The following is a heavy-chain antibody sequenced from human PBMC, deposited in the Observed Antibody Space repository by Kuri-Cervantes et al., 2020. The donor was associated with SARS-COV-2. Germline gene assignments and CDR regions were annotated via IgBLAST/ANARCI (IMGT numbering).Heavy chain of an antibody. CDR1: GYTFTTYS. CDR2: MNTNTGHP. D-gene: IGHD3-3*01. Sequence: ASVKVSCKASGYTFTTYSMNWVRQAPGQGLEWMGCMNTNTGHPTYAQGFTGRFVFSLDTSVSTAYLQISSLKAEDTAVYYCARSLGRGFAVVITYDYWGQGTLVTVSS. V-gene: IGHV7-4-1*02. CDR3: ARSLGRGFAVVITYDY. J-gene: IGHJ4*02.